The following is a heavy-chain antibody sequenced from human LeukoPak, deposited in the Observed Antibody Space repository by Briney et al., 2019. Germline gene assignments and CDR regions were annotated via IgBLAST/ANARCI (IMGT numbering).Heavy chain of an antibody. V-gene: IGHV1-3*01. CDR2: INAGNGNT. Sequence: GASVKVSCKASGYTFTSYAMHWVRQAPGQRLEWMGWINAGNGNTKYSQKFQGRVTMTRDTSTSTVYMELSSLRSEDTAVYYCVNGVWGGRGYYFDYWGQGTLVTVSS. D-gene: IGHD2-8*01. J-gene: IGHJ4*02. CDR3: VNGVWGGRGYYFDY. CDR1: GYTFTSYA.